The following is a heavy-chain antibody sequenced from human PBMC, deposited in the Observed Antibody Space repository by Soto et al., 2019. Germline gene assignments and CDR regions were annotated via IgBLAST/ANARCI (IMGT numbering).Heavy chain of an antibody. CDR2: ISAFNGHT. V-gene: IGHV1-18*01. CDR1: GYTFTNFG. J-gene: IGHJ5*02. D-gene: IGHD1-1*01. Sequence: QVQLVQSGPEVKKPGASVKVSCKTSGYTFTNFGISWLRQAPGQGLEWMGWISAFNGHTHHAQKFQGRVTLTTDTSTTTAFLERTSPRSDATAAYYSARDPPRATAVLNNSDPWGQGSL. CDR3: ARDPPRATAVLNNSDP.